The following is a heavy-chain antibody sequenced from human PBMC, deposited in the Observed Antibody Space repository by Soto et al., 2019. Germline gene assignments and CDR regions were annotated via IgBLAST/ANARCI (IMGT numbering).Heavy chain of an antibody. CDR2: INHSGST. J-gene: IGHJ6*02. CDR3: ARGYGDYRYGMDV. Sequence: QVQLQQWGAGLLKPSETLSLTCAVYSGSFSGYYWSWIRQPPGKGLEWIGEINHSGSTNYNPSLKSRVTIAVDTSKNQFSLKLSSVTAADTAVYYCARGYGDYRYGMDVWGQGTTVTVSS. D-gene: IGHD4-17*01. V-gene: IGHV4-34*01. CDR1: SGSFSGYY.